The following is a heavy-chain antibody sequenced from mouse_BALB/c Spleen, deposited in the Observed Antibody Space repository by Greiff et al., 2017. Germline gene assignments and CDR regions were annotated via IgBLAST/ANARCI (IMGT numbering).Heavy chain of an antibody. J-gene: IGHJ1*01. Sequence: EVKLVESGGGLVQPGGSMKLSCVASGFTFSNYWMNWVRQSPEKGLEWVAEIRLKSNNYATHYAESVKGRFTISRDDSKSSVYLQMNNLRAEDTGIYYCSTTATDWYFDVWGAGTTVTVSS. D-gene: IGHD1-2*01. CDR2: IRLKSNNYAT. CDR3: STTATDWYFDV. V-gene: IGHV6-6*02. CDR1: GFTFSNYW.